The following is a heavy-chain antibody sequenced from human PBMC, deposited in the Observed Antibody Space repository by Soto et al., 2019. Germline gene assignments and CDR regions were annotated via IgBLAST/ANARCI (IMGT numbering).Heavy chain of an antibody. Sequence: SVKVSCKASGGTFSSYAISWVRQAPGQGLEWMGGIIPIFGTANYAQKFQGRVTITADESTSTAYMELSSLRSEDTAVYYCARDPYTRGAHYYGMDVWGQGTTVTVSS. D-gene: IGHD2-2*02. V-gene: IGHV1-69*13. CDR1: GGTFSSYA. J-gene: IGHJ6*02. CDR3: ARDPYTRGAHYYGMDV. CDR2: IIPIFGTA.